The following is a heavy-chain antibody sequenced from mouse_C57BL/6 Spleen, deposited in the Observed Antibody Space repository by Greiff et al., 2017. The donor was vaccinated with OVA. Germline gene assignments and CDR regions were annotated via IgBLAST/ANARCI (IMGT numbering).Heavy chain of an antibody. CDR3: ARGDDARGVAY. V-gene: IGHV1-69*01. CDR1: GYTFTSYW. J-gene: IGHJ3*01. Sequence: QVQLQQPGAELVMPGASVKLSCKASGYTFTSYWMHWVQQRPGQGLEWIGEIDPSDSYTNYNPKFKGKSTLTVDNSSSTAYMQLSSLTSEDAAVYCCARGDDARGVAYWGQGTLGTVSA. D-gene: IGHD2-3*01. CDR2: IDPSDSYT.